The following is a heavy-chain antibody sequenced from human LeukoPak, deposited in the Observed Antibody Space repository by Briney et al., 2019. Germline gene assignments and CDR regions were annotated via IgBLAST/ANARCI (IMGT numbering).Heavy chain of an antibody. CDR2: FDPDDGET. CDR1: GYTLTELS. D-gene: IGHD3-10*01. CDR3: ATDRGEGIDY. V-gene: IGHV1-24*01. Sequence: ASVTVSCKVSGYTLTELSMHWVRQAPGQGLEWLGGFDPDDGETIYAQKFQGRVTMTEDTSTDTAYMELSSLRSDDTAVYYCATDRGEGIDYWGQGTLVIVSP. J-gene: IGHJ4*02.